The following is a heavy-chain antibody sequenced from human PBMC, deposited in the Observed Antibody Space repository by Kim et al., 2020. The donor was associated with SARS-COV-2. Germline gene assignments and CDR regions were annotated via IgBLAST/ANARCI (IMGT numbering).Heavy chain of an antibody. CDR1: GGSFSGYY. V-gene: IGHV4-34*01. CDR3: ARGAGLRYFDWLLNKDWYFDL. D-gene: IGHD3-9*01. Sequence: SETLSLTCAVYGGSFSGYYWSWIRQPPGKGLEWIGEINHSGSTNYNPSLKSRVTISVDTSKNQFSLKLSSVTAADTAVYYCARGAGLRYFDWLLNKDWYFDLWGRGTLVTVSS. J-gene: IGHJ2*01. CDR2: INHSGST.